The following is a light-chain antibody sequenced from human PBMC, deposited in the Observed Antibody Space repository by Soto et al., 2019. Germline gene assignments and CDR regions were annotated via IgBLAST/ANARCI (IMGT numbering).Light chain of an antibody. CDR2: EVN. V-gene: IGLV2-14*01. CDR3: SSYSISTAYL. CDR1: SSDVGGYDY. Sequence: YALTQPASVSGSPGQSITISCNGTSSDVGGYDYVSWYQLHPGKAPKLMVFEVNNRPSGDSYRFSGSKSGNTASLTISGLQAEDEADYFCSSYSISTAYLFGTGTKV. J-gene: IGLJ1*01.